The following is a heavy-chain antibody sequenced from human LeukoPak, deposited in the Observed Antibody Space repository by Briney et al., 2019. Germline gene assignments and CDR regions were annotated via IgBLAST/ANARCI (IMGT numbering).Heavy chain of an antibody. CDR3: ARDQGGGSYRHAFDV. D-gene: IGHD1-26*01. J-gene: IGHJ3*01. CDR1: GDSVDNSDYY. Sequence: SETLSLTCSVSGDSVDNSDYYWSWLRQPPGKELEWIGHIYHSGSTIYSSSLKGRVTISLDMSKNQFSLRLTSGTAADTAVYYCARDQGGGSYRHAFDVWGQGKMVIVSS. CDR2: IYHSGST. V-gene: IGHV4-61*08.